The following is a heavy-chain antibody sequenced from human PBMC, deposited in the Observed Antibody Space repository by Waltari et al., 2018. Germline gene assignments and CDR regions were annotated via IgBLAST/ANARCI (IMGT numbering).Heavy chain of an antibody. CDR1: GFTVSSNY. D-gene: IGHD1-26*01. CDR3: ARRSRGSYRTNYFDY. V-gene: IGHV3-66*02. Sequence: EVQLVESGGGLVQPGGSLRLYCAASGFTVSSNYMSWVRQAPGKGLEWVSVIYSGGSTYYADSVKGRFTISRDNSKNTLYLQMNSLRAEDTAVYYCARRSRGSYRTNYFDYWGQGTLVTVSS. CDR2: IYSGGST. J-gene: IGHJ4*02.